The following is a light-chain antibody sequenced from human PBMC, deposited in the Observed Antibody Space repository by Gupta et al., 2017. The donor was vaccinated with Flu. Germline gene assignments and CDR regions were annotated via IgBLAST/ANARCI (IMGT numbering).Light chain of an antibody. CDR3: NSRDTSANHPGL. Sequence: GDSVRSYYGSWYQKKPVQSPLLVINNKNNRPSGIPYRFSVSSSGNTASLTITGAQAEDEADYYCNSRDTSANHPGLFGTGTKVTVL. J-gene: IGLJ1*01. CDR1: SVRSYY. CDR2: NKN. V-gene: IGLV3-19*01.